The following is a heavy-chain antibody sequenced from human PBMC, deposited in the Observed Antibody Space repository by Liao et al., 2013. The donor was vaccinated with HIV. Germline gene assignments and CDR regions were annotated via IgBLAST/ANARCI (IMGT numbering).Heavy chain of an antibody. D-gene: IGHD3-10*01. CDR2: IYYSGST. V-gene: IGHV4-59*01. Sequence: QVQLQQWGAGLLKPSETLSLTCAVYGGSISSYYWSWIRQPPGKGLEWIGYIYYSGSTNYNPSLKSRVTISVDTSKNQFSLKLSSVTAADTAVYYCARWTRGYYYYMDVWGKGTTVTVSS. J-gene: IGHJ6*03. CDR1: GGSISSYY. CDR3: ARWTRGYYYYMDV.